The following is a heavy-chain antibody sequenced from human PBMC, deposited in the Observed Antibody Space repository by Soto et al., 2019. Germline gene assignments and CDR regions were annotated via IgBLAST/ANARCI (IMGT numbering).Heavy chain of an antibody. V-gene: IGHV4-59*01. CDR3: AIGSQYYDLLSGDYLSDY. J-gene: IGHJ4*02. CDR2: IYYSGST. D-gene: IGHD3-3*01. Sequence: PSETLSLTCTGSGGTISSYYWSWIRQPPGKGLEWIGYIYYSGSTNYNPSLKSRVTISVDTSKNQFSLNPSSVTAADTAVYYCAIGSQYYDLLSGDYLSDYWGQGTLVPVS. CDR1: GGTISSYY.